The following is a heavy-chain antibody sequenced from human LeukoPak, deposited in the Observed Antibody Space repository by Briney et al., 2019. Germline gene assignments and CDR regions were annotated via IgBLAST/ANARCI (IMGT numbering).Heavy chain of an antibody. J-gene: IGHJ4*02. CDR1: GFSVRTFG. CDR3: AQGYSAGWYPY. CDR2: ISVDGETT. D-gene: IGHD5-12*01. V-gene: IGHV3-23*01. Sequence: GGSLRLSCVVSGFSVRTFGMSWVRQAPGKGLEWISAISVDGETTYYADSVKGRFVISRDNSKNTLYLQLSSPTAEDTAVYYCAQGYSAGWYPYWGQGSLVSVSS.